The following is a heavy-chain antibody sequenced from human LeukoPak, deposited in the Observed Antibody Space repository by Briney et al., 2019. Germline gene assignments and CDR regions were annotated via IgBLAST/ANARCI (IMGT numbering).Heavy chain of an antibody. V-gene: IGHV4-39*07. CDR3: ARDSAGPHWFDP. D-gene: IGHD6-25*01. Sequence: KASETLSLTCTVSGGSISSSSYYWGWIRQPPGKGLEWIGSIYYSGSTYYNPSLKSRVTISVDTSKNQFSLKLSSVTAADTAVYYCARDSAGPHWFDPWGQGTLVTVSS. CDR1: GGSISSSSYY. J-gene: IGHJ5*02. CDR2: IYYSGST.